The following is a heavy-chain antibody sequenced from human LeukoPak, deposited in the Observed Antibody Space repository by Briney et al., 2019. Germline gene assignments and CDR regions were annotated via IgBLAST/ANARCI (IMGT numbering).Heavy chain of an antibody. Sequence: SSETLSLTCTVSGTSISSGVYYWSWIRQPPGKGLEWIGYISYSGNTYYNPSLKSRLTISIDTSKSQFSLKLTSVTAADTAVYYCARYYCSSSDCPGIDYWGQGTLVTVSS. D-gene: IGHD2-2*01. CDR1: GTSISSGVYY. V-gene: IGHV4-30-4*01. CDR2: ISYSGNT. J-gene: IGHJ4*02. CDR3: ARYYCSSSDCPGIDY.